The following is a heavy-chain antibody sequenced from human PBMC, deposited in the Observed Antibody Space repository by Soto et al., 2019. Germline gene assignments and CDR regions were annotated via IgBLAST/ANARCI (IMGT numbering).Heavy chain of an antibody. Sequence: LRLSCAASGFIFRSYFMHWVRQAPGKGLVWVSRINNAGSSTAYAASVKGRFTLSRDNAKNTLYLQMNSLRAEDTAVYYCARDNLAYGGNPIWGYWSQGTRVTAPQ. CDR3: ARDNLAYGGNPIWGY. D-gene: IGHD4-17*01. V-gene: IGHV3-74*03. CDR1: GFIFRSYF. CDR2: INNAGSST. J-gene: IGHJ4*02.